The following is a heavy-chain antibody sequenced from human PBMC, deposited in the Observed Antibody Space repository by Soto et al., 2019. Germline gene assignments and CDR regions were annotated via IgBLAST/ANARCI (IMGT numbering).Heavy chain of an antibody. CDR2: IYYTGST. Sequence: QVQLQESGPGLVKPSETLSLTCTVSGGSISSYYWSWIRQPPGKGLEWIGYIYYTGSTNYNPSLQSRVSTSVDTSKNQFSLKVSSVTAADTAVYYCARVHGDYWYFDLWGRGTLVTVSS. V-gene: IGHV4-59*01. CDR1: GGSISSYY. J-gene: IGHJ2*01. CDR3: ARVHGDYWYFDL. D-gene: IGHD4-17*01.